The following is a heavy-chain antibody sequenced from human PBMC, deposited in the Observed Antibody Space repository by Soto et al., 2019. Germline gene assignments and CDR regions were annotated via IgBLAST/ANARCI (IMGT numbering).Heavy chain of an antibody. D-gene: IGHD3-22*01. J-gene: IGHJ4*02. V-gene: IGHV3-30*18. CDR2: ISYDGSNK. CDR3: AKGRYYYDSSGYPSPDY. CDR1: GLTFSSYG. Sequence: PGGSLRLSCAASGLTFSSYGMHWVRQAPGKGLEWVAVISYDGSNKYYADSVKGRFTISRDNSKNTLYLQMNSLRAEDTAVYYCAKGRYYYDSSGYPSPDYWGQGTLVTVSS.